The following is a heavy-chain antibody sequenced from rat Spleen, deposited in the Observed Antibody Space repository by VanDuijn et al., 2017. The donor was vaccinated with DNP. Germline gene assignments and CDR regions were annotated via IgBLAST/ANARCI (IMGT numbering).Heavy chain of an antibody. CDR1: GFTFSTYW. CDR2: INPDGGST. D-gene: IGHD1-9*01. V-gene: IGHV5-58*01. J-gene: IGHJ3*01. Sequence: EVQLVESGGGLAQPGRSLKLSCVASGFTFSTYWMYWIRQAPGKGLEWVASINPDGGSTYYPDSVKGRFNISRDNAENTVYLQMNSLRSEDTATYYCAKVRTTGIPGFAYWGQGTLVTVSS. CDR3: AKVRTTGIPGFAY.